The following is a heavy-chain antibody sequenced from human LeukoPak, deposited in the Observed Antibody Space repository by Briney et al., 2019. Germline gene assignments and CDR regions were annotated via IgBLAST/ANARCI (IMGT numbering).Heavy chain of an antibody. Sequence: PGGSQRLSCAASGLTLSSYSMNWVRQAPGKGLQWVSSISSSGAYIFYADSVQGRFTISRDNAKNSLYLQMNSLRAEDTAVYYCTRDGESSGWYSACWGQGTLVTVSS. CDR3: TRDGESSGWYSAC. J-gene: IGHJ4*02. CDR1: GLTLSSYS. D-gene: IGHD6-19*01. V-gene: IGHV3-21*01. CDR2: ISSSGAYI.